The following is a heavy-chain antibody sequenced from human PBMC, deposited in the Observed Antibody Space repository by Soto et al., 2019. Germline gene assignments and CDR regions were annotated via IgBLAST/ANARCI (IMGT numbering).Heavy chain of an antibody. CDR3: AKKYSSSPAEYFQH. D-gene: IGHD6-6*01. CDR2: ISGSGGST. V-gene: IGHV3-23*01. Sequence: VGSLRLSCAASGFTFSSYAMSWVRQAPGKGLEWVSAISGSGGSTYYADSVKGRFTISRDNSKNTLYLQMNSLRAEDTAVYYCAKKYSSSPAEYFQHWGQGTLVTVSS. CDR1: GFTFSSYA. J-gene: IGHJ1*01.